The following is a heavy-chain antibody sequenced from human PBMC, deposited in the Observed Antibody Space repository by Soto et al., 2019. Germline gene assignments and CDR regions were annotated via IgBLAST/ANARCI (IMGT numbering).Heavy chain of an antibody. CDR3: AKWSITMVRGVQFQDYMDV. V-gene: IGHV3-23*01. Sequence: PGGSLRLSCAASGFTFSSYAMSWVRQAPGKGLEWVSAISGSGGSTYYADSVKGRFTISRDNSKNTLYLQMNSLRAEDTAVYYCAKWSITMVRGVQFQDYMDVWGKGTTVTVSS. CDR1: GFTFSSYA. CDR2: ISGSGGST. D-gene: IGHD3-10*01. J-gene: IGHJ6*03.